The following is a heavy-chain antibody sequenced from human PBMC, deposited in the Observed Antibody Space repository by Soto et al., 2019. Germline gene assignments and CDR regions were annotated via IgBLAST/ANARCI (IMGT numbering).Heavy chain of an antibody. CDR1: GGSILDSTYY. V-gene: IGHV4-39*01. CDR3: ARQASGYYYGWFDP. Sequence: QLLLQESGPGLVKPSETLSLTCTVSGGSILDSTYYWAWIRQSPGKGVEWIGTIFYSGGTFYTPSLKSRVTMSVDTSNNQFSLKLSSVTAADTAVYYCARQASGYYYGWFDPWGQGTLVTVSS. J-gene: IGHJ5*02. CDR2: IFYSGGT. D-gene: IGHD3-22*01.